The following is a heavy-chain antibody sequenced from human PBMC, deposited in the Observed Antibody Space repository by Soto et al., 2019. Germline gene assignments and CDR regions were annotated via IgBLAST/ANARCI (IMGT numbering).Heavy chain of an antibody. J-gene: IGHJ4*02. D-gene: IGHD6-25*01. CDR1: GASVDSGGYY. Sequence: QVQLQESGPGLVKTSQTLTLTCTVSGASVDSGGYYWTWIRQRPGKGLEWVGYIYYRGNTFYNPSLKSLLTISLDASKNQFSRKLTSVTAADTSVYSCARDTAMTGAARYDYWVQGTLVTVSS. CDR3: ARDTAMTGAARYDY. V-gene: IGHV4-31*01. CDR2: IYYRGNT.